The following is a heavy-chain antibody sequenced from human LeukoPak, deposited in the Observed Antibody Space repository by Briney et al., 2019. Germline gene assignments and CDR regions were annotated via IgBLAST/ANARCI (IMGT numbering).Heavy chain of an antibody. CDR1: GGTFSSYA. J-gene: IGHJ1*01. CDR2: ITPMFGTA. D-gene: IGHD3-9*01. CDR3: ARDSSEFRSLIFH. V-gene: IGHV1-69*13. Sequence: SVKVSCKASGGTFSSYAINWVRQAPGQGLEWMGGITPMFGTAKYAQKFQGRVTITADESTSTAYMELSGLRSEDTAVYYCARDSSEFRSLIFHWGQGTLVTVSS.